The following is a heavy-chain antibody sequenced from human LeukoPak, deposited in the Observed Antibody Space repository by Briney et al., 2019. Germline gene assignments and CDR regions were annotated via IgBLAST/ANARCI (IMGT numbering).Heavy chain of an antibody. J-gene: IGHJ5*02. CDR2: IRNRAYRGTT. CDR3: TRNWYEFDP. CDR1: GFTFGDFA. D-gene: IGHD1-14*01. V-gene: IGHV3-49*04. Sequence: GGSLRLSCSASGFTFGDFAMSWVRQAPGKGLEWVGFIRNRAYRGTTEHAASVRGRFTSSRDDSKSIAYLQMNSLKIEDTAVYYCTRNWYEFDPWGQGTLVTVSS.